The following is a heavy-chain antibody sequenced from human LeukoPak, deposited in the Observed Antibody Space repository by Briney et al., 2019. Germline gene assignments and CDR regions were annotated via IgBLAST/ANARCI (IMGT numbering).Heavy chain of an antibody. Sequence: PGGSLRLSCAASGFTFSTSRLTWVRQAPGKGLEWVSYISPTSTTIYFGDSVKGRFTVSRDNAKNSLHLQMNSLRADDTAVYYCAKERDHEWSDHYYGMDVWGQGTTVTVSS. CDR1: GFTFSTSR. J-gene: IGHJ6*02. CDR2: ISPTSTTI. D-gene: IGHD3-3*01. V-gene: IGHV3-48*01. CDR3: AKERDHEWSDHYYGMDV.